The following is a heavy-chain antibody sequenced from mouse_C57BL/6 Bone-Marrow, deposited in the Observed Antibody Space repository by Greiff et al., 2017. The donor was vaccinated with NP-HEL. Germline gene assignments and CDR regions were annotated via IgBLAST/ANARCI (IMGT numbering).Heavy chain of an antibody. D-gene: IGHD1-1*01. Sequence: VQLQQPGAELVRPGSSVKLSCKASGYTFTSYWMDWVKQRPGQGLEWIGNIYPSDSETHYNPKFKDKATLTVDKSSSTAYMQLSSLTSEDSAVYYCARITTVVDYWGQGTTLTVSS. V-gene: IGHV1-61*01. CDR2: IYPSDSET. CDR3: ARITTVVDY. CDR1: GYTFTSYW. J-gene: IGHJ2*01.